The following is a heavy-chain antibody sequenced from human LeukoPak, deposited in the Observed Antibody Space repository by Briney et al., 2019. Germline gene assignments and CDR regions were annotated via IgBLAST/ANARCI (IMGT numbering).Heavy chain of an antibody. CDR3: ARDLELERNRWNYFES. D-gene: IGHD1-1*01. CDR1: GGSISSFF. Sequence: SETLSLTCTVSGGSISSFFWSWIRQPPGKGLEWIGSMHYSGDTKYNPSLKSRVSLSIDTSKQQFSLRLSSVTAADTAVYYCARDLELERNRWNYFESWGQGTLVSVSS. V-gene: IGHV4-59*01. CDR2: MHYSGDT. J-gene: IGHJ4*02.